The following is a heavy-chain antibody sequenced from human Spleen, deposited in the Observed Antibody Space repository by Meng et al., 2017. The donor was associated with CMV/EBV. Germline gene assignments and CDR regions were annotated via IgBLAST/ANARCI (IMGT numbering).Heavy chain of an antibody. V-gene: IGHV1-18*01. CDR2: ISAYNGNT. Sequence: ASVKVSCKASGYTFTSYGISWVRQAPGQGLEWMGWISAYNGNTNYAQKLQGRVTMTTDTSTSPAYMELRSLRSDDTAVYYCARDDLAAPSSYCSSTSCRPYYYYYYGMDVWGQGTTVTVSS. J-gene: IGHJ6*02. CDR1: GYTFTSYG. D-gene: IGHD2-2*01. CDR3: ARDDLAAPSSYCSSTSCRPYYYYYYGMDV.